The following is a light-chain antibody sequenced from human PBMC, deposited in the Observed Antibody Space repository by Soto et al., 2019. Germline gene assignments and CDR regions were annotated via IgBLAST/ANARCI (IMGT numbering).Light chain of an antibody. J-gene: IGKJ1*01. CDR2: GAS. CDR3: QQYGTSPPWT. Sequence: EIVLTQSPGTLSLSPGEGATLSCRASQSVGSSYLAWYQQKPGQAPRLLIYGASSRATGIPDRFSGSGSGTEFTLTISSLQSEDFAVYYCQQYGTSPPWTFGQGTKVDIK. V-gene: IGKV3-20*01. CDR1: QSVGSSY.